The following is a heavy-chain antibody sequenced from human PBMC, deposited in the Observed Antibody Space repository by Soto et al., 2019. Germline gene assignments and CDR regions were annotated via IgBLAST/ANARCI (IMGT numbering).Heavy chain of an antibody. J-gene: IGHJ3*02. D-gene: IGHD1-26*01. Sequence: QVHLVESGGGVVQPGRSLRLSCAASGFTFSIYGMHWVRHAPGKGLEWVAMISVDGSEKYYTDSVKGRFHISRDSSKNTMYLQMDSLRVEDTAVYYCARDRRLYYSDAFDIWGQGTTVTVSS. V-gene: IGHV3-30*03. CDR3: ARDRRLYYSDAFDI. CDR2: ISVDGSEK. CDR1: GFTFSIYG.